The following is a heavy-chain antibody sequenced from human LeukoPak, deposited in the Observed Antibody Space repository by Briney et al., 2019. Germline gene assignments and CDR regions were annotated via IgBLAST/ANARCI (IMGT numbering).Heavy chain of an antibody. Sequence: GGSLRLSCAASGFTLSSYWMYWVRQAPGKGLVWVSRINSDGSSTTYADSVKGRFTISRDNAKNTLYLQMNSLRAEDTAVYYCARALRGYNYGYFDYWGQGTLVTVSS. CDR3: ARALRGYNYGYFDY. J-gene: IGHJ4*02. V-gene: IGHV3-74*03. CDR1: GFTLSSYW. D-gene: IGHD5-18*01. CDR2: INSDGSST.